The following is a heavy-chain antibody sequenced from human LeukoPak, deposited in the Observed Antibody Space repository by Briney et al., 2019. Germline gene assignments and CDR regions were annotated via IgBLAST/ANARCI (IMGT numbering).Heavy chain of an antibody. CDR1: GGSFSGYY. D-gene: IGHD3-22*01. CDR2: INHSGST. V-gene: IGHV4-34*01. Sequence: SETLPLTCAVYGGSFSGYYWSWIRQPPGKGLEWIGEINHSGSTNYNPSLKSRVTISVDTSKNQFSLKLSSVTAADTAVYYCARGFDRATYDYWGQGTLVTVSS. CDR3: ARGFDRATYDY. J-gene: IGHJ4*02.